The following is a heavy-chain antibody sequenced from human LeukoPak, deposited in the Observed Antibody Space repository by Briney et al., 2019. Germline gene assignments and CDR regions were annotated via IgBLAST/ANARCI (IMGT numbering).Heavy chain of an antibody. CDR2: IYYSGTT. CDR1: GGSISSHY. V-gene: IGHV4-59*11. Sequence: SETLSLTCSVSGGSISSHYWSWIRQPPGKGLEWIGYIYYSGTTNYNPSLKSRVTISVDTSKNQFSLKLTSVTAADTAVYYCARGGSHWIDYRGEGTLVTVSS. CDR3: ARGGSHWIDY. J-gene: IGHJ4*02. D-gene: IGHD1-1*01.